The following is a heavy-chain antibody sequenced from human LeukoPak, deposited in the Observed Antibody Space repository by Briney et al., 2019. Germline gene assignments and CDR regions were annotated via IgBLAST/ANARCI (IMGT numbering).Heavy chain of an antibody. Sequence: ASVKVSCKVSGYTFTDYYMHWVQQAPGKGLEWMGLVDPEEGETIYAEKFQGRVTITADTSTDTAYMELSSLRSEDTAVYYCATGMGSYPREYWGQGTLVTVSS. CDR2: VDPEEGET. CDR1: GYTFTDYY. CDR3: ATGMGSYPREY. D-gene: IGHD1-26*01. J-gene: IGHJ4*02. V-gene: IGHV1-69-2*01.